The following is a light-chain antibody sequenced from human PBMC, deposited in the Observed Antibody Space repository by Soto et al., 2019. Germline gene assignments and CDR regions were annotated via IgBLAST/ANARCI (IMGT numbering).Light chain of an antibody. CDR2: EVN. CDR1: SSDVVAYNY. V-gene: IGLV2-8*01. CDR3: SSYGGSNNLI. Sequence: QSVLTQPPSASGSPVQSVTISCTGTSSDVVAYNYVSWYQQHPGKVPKLMIYEVNKRPSGVPDRFSGSKSGNTASLTVSGLQAEDEADYYCSSYGGSNNLIFGGGTKLTVL. J-gene: IGLJ2*01.